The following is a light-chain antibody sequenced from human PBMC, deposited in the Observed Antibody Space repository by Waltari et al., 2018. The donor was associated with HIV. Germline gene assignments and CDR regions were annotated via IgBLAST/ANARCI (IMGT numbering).Light chain of an antibody. CDR1: QSLLHSNGYNY. J-gene: IGKJ5*01. CDR3: MQALQTPIT. CDR2: LGS. V-gene: IGKV2-28*01. Sequence: DIVMTQSPLSLPVTPGAPASISCRSSQSLLHSNGYNYLDWYLQKPGQSPQLLIYLGSNRASGVPDRFSGSGSGTDFTLKISRVEAEDVGVYYCMQALQTPITFGQGTRLENK.